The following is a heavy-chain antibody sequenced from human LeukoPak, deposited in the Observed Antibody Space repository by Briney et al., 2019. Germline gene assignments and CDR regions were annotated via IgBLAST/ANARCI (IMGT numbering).Heavy chain of an antibody. Sequence: GGSLRLSCAASGFIVSSNYMSWVRQAPGKGLEWVSVIYSGGSTYYADSVKGRFTISRDNSKNTLYLQMNSLRAEDTAVYYCARGLDDYGAPGGDYFDYWGQGTLVTVSS. V-gene: IGHV3-53*01. CDR1: GFIVSSNY. J-gene: IGHJ4*02. CDR3: ARGLDDYGAPGGDYFDY. D-gene: IGHD4-17*01. CDR2: IYSGGST.